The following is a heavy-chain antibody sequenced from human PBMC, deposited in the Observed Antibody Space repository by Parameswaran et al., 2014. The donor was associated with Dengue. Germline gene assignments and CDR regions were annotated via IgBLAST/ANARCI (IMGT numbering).Heavy chain of an antibody. V-gene: IGHV1-69*01. Sequence: WVRQAPGQGLEWLGGIIPIFGATNYAQKFQGRVTITADESTGTAYMELNSLRSEDTAIYYCARVRWEPTTPMYAFHIWGQGTMVTVSS. CDR2: IIPIFGAT. D-gene: IGHD1-26*01. CDR3: ARVRWEPTTPMYAFHI. J-gene: IGHJ3*02.